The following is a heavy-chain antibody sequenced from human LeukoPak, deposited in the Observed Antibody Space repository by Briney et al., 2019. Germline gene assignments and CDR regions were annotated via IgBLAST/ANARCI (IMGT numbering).Heavy chain of an antibody. V-gene: IGHV1-2*02. CDR2: INPNSGGT. CDR3: ARYPGTTSYPFDY. CDR1: GYXXTGXY. J-gene: IGHJ4*02. D-gene: IGHD1-1*01. Sequence: ASVXVSCKASGYXXTGXYXXXXRXXXXXXXXXXGXINPNSGGTNYAQKFQGRVTMTRDTSISTAYMELSRLRSDDTXVYYCARYPGTTSYPFDYWGQGTLVTVSS.